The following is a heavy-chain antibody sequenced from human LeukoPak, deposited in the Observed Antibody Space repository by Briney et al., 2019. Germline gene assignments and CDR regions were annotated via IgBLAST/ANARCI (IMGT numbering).Heavy chain of an antibody. V-gene: IGHV4-34*01. CDR2: INHSGST. Sequence: SETLSLTCTVSGGSISSYYWSWIRQPAGKGLEWIGEINHSGSTNYNPSLKSRVTISVDTSKNQFSLKLSSVTAADTAVYYCARRGGKYYYDSSGYYRYWGQGTLVTVSS. CDR3: ARRGGKYYYDSSGYYRY. D-gene: IGHD3-22*01. CDR1: GGSISSYY. J-gene: IGHJ4*02.